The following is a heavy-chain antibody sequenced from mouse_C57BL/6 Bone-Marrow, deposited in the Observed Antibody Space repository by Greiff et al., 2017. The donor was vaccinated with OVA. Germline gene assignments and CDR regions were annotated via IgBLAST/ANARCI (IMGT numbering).Heavy chain of an antibody. D-gene: IGHD2-4*01. CDR3: ARHEDRDYGAWFAY. CDR1: GYTFTEYT. Sequence: VKLMESGAELVKPGASVKLSCKASGYTFTEYTIHWVKQRSGQGLEWIGWFYPGSGSIKYNEKFKDKATLTADKSSSTAYMELSRLTSEDSAVYVCARHEDRDYGAWFAYWGQGTLVTVSA. V-gene: IGHV1-62-2*01. J-gene: IGHJ3*01. CDR2: FYPGSGSI.